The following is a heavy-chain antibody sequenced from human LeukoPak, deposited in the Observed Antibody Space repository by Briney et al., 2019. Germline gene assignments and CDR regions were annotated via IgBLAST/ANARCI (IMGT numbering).Heavy chain of an antibody. CDR1: GLTFSDYS. J-gene: IGHJ3*02. V-gene: IGHV3-11*04. CDR3: ARGEWELLRNAFDI. Sequence: GGSLRLSCAASGLTFSDYSMSWIRQVPGKGLEWVSYIRSSGATIYYADSVKGRFTISRDNAKTSVYLQMNSLRAEDTAVYYCARGEWELLRNAFDIWGQGTMVTVSS. CDR2: IRSSGATI. D-gene: IGHD1-26*01.